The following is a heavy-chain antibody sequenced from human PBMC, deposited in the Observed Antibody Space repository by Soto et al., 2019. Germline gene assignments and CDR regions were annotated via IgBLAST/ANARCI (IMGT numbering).Heavy chain of an antibody. J-gene: IGHJ5*02. CDR2: INPRGARP. CDR3: ARSPPWGSALGGWFDP. V-gene: IGHV1-46*04. Sequence: QVQLVQSGAEVKKPGASVRVSCKASGYTFTSYCLHWVRQAPGQGLEWMGIINPGQGLAWMGIINPRGARPGYAQKLQDRVTMTIDTSTRAVYMELSSLRSGDTAMYYCARSPPWGSALGGWFDPWGQGTLVTVSS. D-gene: IGHD3-16*01. CDR1: GYTFTSYC.